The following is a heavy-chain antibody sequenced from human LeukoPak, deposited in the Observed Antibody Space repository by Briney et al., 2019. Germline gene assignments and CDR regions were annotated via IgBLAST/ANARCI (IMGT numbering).Heavy chain of an antibody. J-gene: IGHJ4*02. CDR2: ISGSGGST. CDR3: ATPKGYSSSLALVDY. Sequence: TGGSLRLSCAASGFTFSSYAMSWVRQAPGKGLEWVSAISGSGGSTYYADSVKGRFTVSRDNSKNTLYLQMNSLRAEDTAVYYCATPKGYSSSLALVDYWGQGTLVTVSS. CDR1: GFTFSSYA. V-gene: IGHV3-23*01. D-gene: IGHD6-13*01.